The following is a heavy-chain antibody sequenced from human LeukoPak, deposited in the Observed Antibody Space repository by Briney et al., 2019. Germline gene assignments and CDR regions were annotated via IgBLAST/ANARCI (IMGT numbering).Heavy chain of an antibody. CDR1: GYTFTSYG. CDR2: ISAYNGNT. D-gene: IGHD2-2*03. V-gene: IGHV1-18*01. J-gene: IGHJ5*02. CDR3: ARGGYCSSTSCPYNWFDP. Sequence: GASVKVSCKASGYTFTSYGISWVRQAPGQGLEWMGWISAYNGNTNYAQKLQGRATMTTDTSTSTGYMELRSLRSDDTAVYYCARGGYCSSTSCPYNWFDPWGQGTLVTVSS.